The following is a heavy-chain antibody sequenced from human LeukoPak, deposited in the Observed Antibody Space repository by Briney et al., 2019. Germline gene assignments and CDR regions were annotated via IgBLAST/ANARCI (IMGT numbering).Heavy chain of an antibody. D-gene: IGHD3-22*01. Sequence: PSETLSLTCTVSGGSISSSSYYWGWIRQPPGKGLEWIGYIYYSGSTNYNPSLKSRVTISVDTSKNQFSLKMSSVTAADTAVYYCARTTRYYDSSGCFDFWGQGTLVTVSS. J-gene: IGHJ4*02. CDR2: IYYSGST. CDR1: GGSISSSSYY. CDR3: ARTTRYYDSSGCFDF. V-gene: IGHV4-61*05.